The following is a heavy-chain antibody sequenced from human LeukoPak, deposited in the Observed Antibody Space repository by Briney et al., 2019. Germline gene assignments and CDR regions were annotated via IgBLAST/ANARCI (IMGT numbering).Heavy chain of an antibody. J-gene: IGHJ4*02. CDR1: GYTLSDYY. V-gene: IGHV1-2*02. Sequence: ASVKVSCKTSGYTLSDYYMHWVRLAPGQGLEWMGWIRGDTGDTDSPQKFQGRVTMTRDTSSNTAYMELSRLTFDDTARYFCARVRGNSCDYWGQGTLVTVSS. CDR3: ARVRGNSCDY. D-gene: IGHD6-13*01. CDR2: IRGDTGDT.